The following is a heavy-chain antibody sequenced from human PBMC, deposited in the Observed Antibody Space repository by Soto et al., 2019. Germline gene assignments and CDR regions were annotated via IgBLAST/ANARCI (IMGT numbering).Heavy chain of an antibody. CDR1: GSAFSRYA. Sequence: GCYLRLSSAVSGSAFSRYAMSWVRQAPGQGLEWVSAISGSGGITYYADSVKGRFTISRDNSKKTLYLQMNSLRAEDTAVSYCAKGSAAGVGYYYYGMDVWGQGTTVTGSS. D-gene: IGHD6-13*01. CDR3: AKGSAAGVGYYYYGMDV. V-gene: IGHV3-23*01. J-gene: IGHJ6*02. CDR2: ISGSGGIT.